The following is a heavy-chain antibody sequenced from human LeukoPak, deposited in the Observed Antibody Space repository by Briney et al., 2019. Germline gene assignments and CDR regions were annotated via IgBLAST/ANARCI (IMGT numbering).Heavy chain of an antibody. D-gene: IGHD3-3*01. CDR3: ARGVLRFLEWLLYHDY. Sequence: AASVKVSCKASGYTFTSYGISWVRQAPGQGLEWMGWISAYNGNTNYAQKLQGRVTMTTDTSTSTAYMELRSLRSDDTAVYYCARGVLRFLEWLLYHDYWGQGTLVTVSS. J-gene: IGHJ4*02. V-gene: IGHV1-18*01. CDR1: GYTFTSYG. CDR2: ISAYNGNT.